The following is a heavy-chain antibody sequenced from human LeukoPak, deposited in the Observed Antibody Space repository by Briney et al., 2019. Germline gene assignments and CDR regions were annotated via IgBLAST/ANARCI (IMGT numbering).Heavy chain of an antibody. D-gene: IGHD2-15*01. Sequence: SETLSLTCTVSGGSISSHYWSCIRQPPGKGLEWIGYIYYSGSTNYNPSLKSRVTISVDTSKNQFSLKLSSVTAADTAVYYCARDLLGIFDPWGQGTLVTVSS. V-gene: IGHV4-59*11. CDR2: IYYSGST. CDR1: GGSISSHY. J-gene: IGHJ5*02. CDR3: ARDLLGIFDP.